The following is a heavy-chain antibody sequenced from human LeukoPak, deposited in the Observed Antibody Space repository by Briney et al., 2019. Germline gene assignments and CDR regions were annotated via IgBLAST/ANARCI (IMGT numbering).Heavy chain of an antibody. D-gene: IGHD3-22*01. V-gene: IGHV3-48*03. Sequence: GGSLRLSCAASGFTFSSYEMNWVRQAPGKGLEWVSYISSSGNTIYYVDSVKGRFTISRDNAKNSLYLQMHSLRAEDTAVYYCARETYYYDSSGYYVYYFDNWGQGTLVTVSS. CDR2: ISSSGNTI. CDR1: GFTFSSYE. J-gene: IGHJ4*02. CDR3: ARETYYYDSSGYYVYYFDN.